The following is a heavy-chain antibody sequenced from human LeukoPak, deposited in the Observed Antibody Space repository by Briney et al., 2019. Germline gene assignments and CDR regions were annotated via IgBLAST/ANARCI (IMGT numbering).Heavy chain of an antibody. Sequence: SETLSLTCTVSGGSISSSSYYWGWIRQPPGKGLEWIGSIYYSGSTYYNPSLKSRVTISVDTSKNQFSLKLSSVTAADTAVYYCARSENPYSSGWYYFDYWGQGTLVTVSS. CDR1: GGSISSSSYY. D-gene: IGHD6-19*01. CDR3: ARSENPYSSGWYYFDY. CDR2: IYYSGST. V-gene: IGHV4-39*01. J-gene: IGHJ4*02.